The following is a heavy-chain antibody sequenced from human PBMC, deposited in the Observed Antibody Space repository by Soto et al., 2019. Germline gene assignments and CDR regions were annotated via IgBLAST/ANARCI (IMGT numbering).Heavy chain of an antibody. CDR2: ISSGSTTM. D-gene: IGHD3-22*01. CDR3: TRAPLGIIVAPDF. J-gene: IGHJ4*02. CDR1: TFTFSDYN. Sequence: GGSLRLSCAASTFTFSDYNMNWVRQAPGKELEWIAYISSGSTTMYYADSVKGRVTVSTDTSISTTYMELSSLTSEDTAVYYCTRAPLGIIVAPDFWGQGTLVTVSS. V-gene: IGHV3-48*01.